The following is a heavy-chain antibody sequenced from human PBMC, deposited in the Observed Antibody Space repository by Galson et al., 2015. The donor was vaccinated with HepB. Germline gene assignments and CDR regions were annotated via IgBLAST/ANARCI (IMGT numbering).Heavy chain of an antibody. CDR2: ISSSSSYT. CDR1: GFTFSDYY. D-gene: IGHD4-17*01. Sequence: SLRLSCAASGFTFSDYYMSWIRQAPGKGLEWVSYISSSSSYTNYADSVKGRFTISRDNAKNSLYLQMNSLRAEDTAVYYCALTTVTPWSPFDYWGQGTLVTVSS. CDR3: ALTTVTPWSPFDY. J-gene: IGHJ4*02. V-gene: IGHV3-11*06.